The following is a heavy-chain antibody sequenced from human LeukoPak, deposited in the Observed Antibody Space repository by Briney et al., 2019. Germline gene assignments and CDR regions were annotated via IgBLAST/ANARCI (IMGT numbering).Heavy chain of an antibody. CDR1: GFSFSTYW. CDR2: MNEDGSEK. J-gene: IGHJ4*02. D-gene: IGHD3-16*01. Sequence: GGSLRLSCEASGFSFSTYWMTWVRQAPGKGLEWVANMNEDGSEKNYLDPVKGRFTISRDNAKNPLYLQMNSLRVEDTATYYCTKGGHLDYWGQGTLVTVSS. CDR3: TKGGHLDY. V-gene: IGHV3-7*01.